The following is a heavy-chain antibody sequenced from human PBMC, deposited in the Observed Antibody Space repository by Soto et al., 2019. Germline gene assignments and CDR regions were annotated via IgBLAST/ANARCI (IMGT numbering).Heavy chain of an antibody. CDR2: IRSKAYGGTT. CDR1: GFTFGDYA. D-gene: IGHD5-18*01. V-gene: IGHV3-49*04. CDR3: TRAQYSYGYGYAFDI. J-gene: IGHJ3*02. Sequence: PGGSLRLSCTASGFTFGDYAMSWVRQAPGKGLEWVGFIRSKAYGGTTEYAASVKGRFTISRDDSKSIAYLQMNSLKTEDTAVYYCTRAQYSYGYGYAFDIWGQGTMVT.